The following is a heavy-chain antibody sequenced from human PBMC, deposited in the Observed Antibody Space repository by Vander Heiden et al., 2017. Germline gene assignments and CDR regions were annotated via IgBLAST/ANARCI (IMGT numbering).Heavy chain of an antibody. V-gene: IGHV4-61*01. Sequence: QVQLQESGPGLVKPSETLSLTCTVSGGSGSSGSYYWSWIRQTPGKGLEWVGDIYFSGTTNYSPSLRSRVTISVDTSENLFSLRLTYLTAADSGVYFCARSDRGAVTTPGYWGQGTLVTVS. CDR2: IYFSGTT. D-gene: IGHD4-17*01. CDR3: ARSDRGAVTTPGY. J-gene: IGHJ4*02. CDR1: GGSGSSGSYY.